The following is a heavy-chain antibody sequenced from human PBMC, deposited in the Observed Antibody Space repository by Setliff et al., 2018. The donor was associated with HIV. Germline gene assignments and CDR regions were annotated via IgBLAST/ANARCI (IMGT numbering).Heavy chain of an antibody. Sequence: PSETLSLTCTVSAYSIRNGYYWGWIRQSPGKGLEWIGTLYYDGNTYYNPSLKSRVTMSVDTSKNQFSLNLNSVTAADTAVYYCASEAWTSYRSSSGYYYYYMDVWGKGTTVTVSS. CDR3: ASEAWTSYRSSSGYYYYYMDV. D-gene: IGHD6-6*01. CDR2: LYYDGNT. J-gene: IGHJ6*03. CDR1: AYSIRNGYY. V-gene: IGHV4-38-2*02.